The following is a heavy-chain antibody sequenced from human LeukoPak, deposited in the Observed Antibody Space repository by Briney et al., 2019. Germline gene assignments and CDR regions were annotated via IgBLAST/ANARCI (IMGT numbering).Heavy chain of an antibody. D-gene: IGHD3-9*01. V-gene: IGHV1-18*01. Sequence: ASVKVSCKASGYTFTKYAISWVRQAPGQGLEWMGWISPYNGDTNYPHKLQGRVTMTADTSTSTASMELRSLRSDDTAVYYCAREEYQEVTYYDVLTGETSNSYYYYYMDVWGKGTTVTVSS. CDR3: AREEYQEVTYYDVLTGETSNSYYYYYMDV. CDR2: ISPYNGDT. CDR1: GYTFTKYA. J-gene: IGHJ6*03.